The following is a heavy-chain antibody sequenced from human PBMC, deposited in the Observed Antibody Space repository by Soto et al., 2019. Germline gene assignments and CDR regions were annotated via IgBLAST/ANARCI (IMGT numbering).Heavy chain of an antibody. CDR3: ARDNDRLQLGGNYYYILDV. Sequence: QVQLVQSGAEMKEPGSSVKVSCKTSGGTFSSSAISWLRQAPGQGLEWMGGIIPLFRTPDYAQKFQGRVTRAADESTSTAYMELSSLRSEDTAVYYCARDNDRLQLGGNYYYILDVWGQWTTITVSS. CDR2: IIPLFRTP. V-gene: IGHV1-69*12. D-gene: IGHD4-4*01. CDR1: GGTFSSSA. J-gene: IGHJ6*02.